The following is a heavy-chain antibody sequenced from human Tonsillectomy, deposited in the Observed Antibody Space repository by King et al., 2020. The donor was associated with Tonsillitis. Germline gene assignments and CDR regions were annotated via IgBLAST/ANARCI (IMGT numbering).Heavy chain of an antibody. CDR2: ISTSSSII. V-gene: IGHV3-48*02. CDR3: ARDRLGIGNFDY. D-gene: IGHD7-27*01. CDR1: GFTFSSYS. J-gene: IGHJ4*02. Sequence: VQLVESGGGLVQPGGSLRLSCAASGFTFSSYSMNWVRQAPGKGLDWVSYISTSSSIIYYADSVKGRFTISRDNAKNSLYLRMNSLRDEDTAVYYCARDRLGIGNFDYWGQGTLVTVSS.